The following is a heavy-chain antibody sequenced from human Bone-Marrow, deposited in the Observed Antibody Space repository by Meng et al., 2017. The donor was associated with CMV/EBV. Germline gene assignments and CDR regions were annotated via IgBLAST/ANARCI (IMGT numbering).Heavy chain of an antibody. CDR2: ISSSSSTI. D-gene: IGHD2-2*01. CDR1: GFTFSSYS. Sequence: GESPKISCAASGFTFSSYSMNWVRQAPGKGLEWVSSISSSSSTIYYADSVKGRFTISRDNAKNSLYLQMNSLRAEDTAVYYCARGEYCSSTSCPTEDWFDPWGQGTLVTVSS. J-gene: IGHJ5*02. V-gene: IGHV3-48*04. CDR3: ARGEYCSSTSCPTEDWFDP.